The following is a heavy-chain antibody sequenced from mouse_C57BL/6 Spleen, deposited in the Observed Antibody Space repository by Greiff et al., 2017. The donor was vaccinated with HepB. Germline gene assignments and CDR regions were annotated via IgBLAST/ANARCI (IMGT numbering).Heavy chain of an antibody. V-gene: IGHV7-1*01. CDR3: ARDAGAGVYAMDY. Sequence: EVKLVESGGGLVQSGRSLRLSCATSGFTFSDFYMEWVRQAPGKGLEWIAASRNKANDYTTEYSASVKGRFIVSRDTSQSILYLQMNALRAEDTAIYYCARDAGAGVYAMDYWGQGTSVTVSS. CDR2: SRNKANDYTT. J-gene: IGHJ4*01. CDR1: GFTFSDFY.